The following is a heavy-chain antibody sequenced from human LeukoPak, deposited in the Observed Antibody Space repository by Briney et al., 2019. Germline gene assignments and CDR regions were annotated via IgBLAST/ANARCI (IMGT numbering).Heavy chain of an antibody. Sequence: GGSLRLSCAASGFTFSRYSMNWVRQAPGKGLEWVSYISSSSRTIYYADSVKGRFTISRDNAKNSLYLQMNSLRAEDTAVYYCARDSLSTSPGMDVCGKGTTVTVSS. V-gene: IGHV3-48*01. CDR2: ISSSSRTI. CDR1: GFTFSRYS. D-gene: IGHD5/OR15-5a*01. CDR3: ARDSLSTSPGMDV. J-gene: IGHJ6*04.